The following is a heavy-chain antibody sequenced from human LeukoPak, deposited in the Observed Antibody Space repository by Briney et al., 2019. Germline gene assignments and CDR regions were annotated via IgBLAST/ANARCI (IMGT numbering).Heavy chain of an antibody. V-gene: IGHV3-23*01. D-gene: IGHD3-10*01. CDR2: ISGRGVST. J-gene: IGHJ4*02. CDR3: ARGPSGWFGELLSPSYYFDY. Sequence: GGTLRLSCAASGFSFSNYGMNWVRQAPGKGLEWVSGISGRGVSTYYADSLKGRFTVSRDNSKNTVFLQMNSLRAEDTAVYYCARGPSGWFGELLSPSYYFDYWGQGTLVTVSS. CDR1: GFSFSNYG.